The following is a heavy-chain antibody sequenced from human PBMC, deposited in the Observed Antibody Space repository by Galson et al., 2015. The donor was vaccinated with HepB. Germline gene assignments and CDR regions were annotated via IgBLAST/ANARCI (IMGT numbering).Heavy chain of an antibody. CDR2: ISGSGTTT. CDR3: AKAAGWFDP. CDR1: GFTFSDSY. Sequence: SLRLSCAASGFTFSDSYMTWIRQAPGKGLEWISYISGSGTTTYYADSLKGRFTVSRDNAKKSLYLQMNRLRAEDTAVYYCAKAAGWFDPLGQGTLVTVSS. V-gene: IGHV3-11*01. J-gene: IGHJ5*02.